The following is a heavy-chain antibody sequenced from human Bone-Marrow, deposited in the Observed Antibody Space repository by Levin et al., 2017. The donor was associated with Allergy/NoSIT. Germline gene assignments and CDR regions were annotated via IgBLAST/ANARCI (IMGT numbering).Heavy chain of an antibody. D-gene: IGHD6-13*01. CDR1: GYTFTGLF. J-gene: IGHJ4*02. Sequence: PGESLKISCQTSGYTFTGLFIHWLRQAPGQRLEWMGRIDPDSGDTVYAQKFQGRVTVTRDTSTSTAYMELRSLRADDTAVFFCARATSATGPDFWGQGTLVTVS. CDR3: ARATSATGPDF. V-gene: IGHV1-2*06. CDR2: IDPDSGDT.